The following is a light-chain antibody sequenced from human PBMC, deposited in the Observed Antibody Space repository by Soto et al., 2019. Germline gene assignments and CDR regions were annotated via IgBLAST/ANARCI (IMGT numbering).Light chain of an antibody. J-gene: IGKJ1*01. V-gene: IGKV3-15*01. Sequence: EIVMTQSPATLSFSPGETATLSCRASQSVSSNLAWYQQKPGQAPRLLIYGASTRATDIPARFSCSGSGTEFTLTISCRQSEDFAVYYCQQYNNFWTFGQGTKVEIK. CDR1: QSVSSN. CDR3: QQYNNFWT. CDR2: GAS.